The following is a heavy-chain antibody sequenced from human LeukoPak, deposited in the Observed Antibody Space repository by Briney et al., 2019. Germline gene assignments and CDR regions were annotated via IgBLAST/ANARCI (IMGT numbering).Heavy chain of an antibody. Sequence: GGSLRLSCVAPGFTFSTFAMIWVRQPPGKGLEWVSSIFPSGGEIHYADSVKGRFTISRDNSKNTLYLQMNSLRAEDTAVYYCAKSHSYGQRTFDYWGQGTLVTVSS. J-gene: IGHJ4*02. CDR1: GFTFSTFA. CDR2: IFPSGGEI. D-gene: IGHD5-18*01. CDR3: AKSHSYGQRTFDY. V-gene: IGHV3-23*01.